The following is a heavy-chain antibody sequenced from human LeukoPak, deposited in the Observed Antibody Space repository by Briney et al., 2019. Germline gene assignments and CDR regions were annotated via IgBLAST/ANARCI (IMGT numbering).Heavy chain of an antibody. V-gene: IGHV4-4*02. Sequence: PSETLSLTCAVSGGSISSSNWWSWVRQPPGKGLEWIGEINHSGSTNYNPSLKSRVTISVDTSKNQFSLKLSSVTAADTAVYYCARGIDDAFDIWGQGTMVTVSS. CDR1: GGSISSSNW. CDR2: INHSGST. CDR3: ARGIDDAFDI. J-gene: IGHJ3*02.